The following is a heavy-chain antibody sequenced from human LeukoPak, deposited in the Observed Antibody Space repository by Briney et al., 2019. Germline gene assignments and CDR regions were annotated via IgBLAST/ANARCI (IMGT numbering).Heavy chain of an antibody. J-gene: IGHJ6*03. CDR2: ITSYNGNT. V-gene: IGHV1-18*01. CDR1: GYTFTTYG. Sequence: GASVKVSCKASGYTFTTYGISWVRQAPGQGLEWMGWITSYNGNTNYTQRLQGGGTMTTDTSTSTAYMEQRSLRSDDTAVYYCARVAEYPYDYYYIDVWGKGRTVTVSS. D-gene: IGHD3-3*01. CDR3: ARVAEYPYDYYYIDV.